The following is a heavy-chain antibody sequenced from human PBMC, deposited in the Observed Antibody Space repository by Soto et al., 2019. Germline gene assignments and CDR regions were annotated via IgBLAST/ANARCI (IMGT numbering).Heavy chain of an antibody. J-gene: IGHJ5*02. CDR2: INPSGGST. V-gene: IGHV1-46*01. D-gene: IGHD3-16*01. CDR3: AREYLGTVIKTSSTWFDP. CDR1: GYTFTSYY. Sequence: QVQLVQSGAEVKKPGASVKVSCKASGYTFTSYYMHWVRQAPGQGLEWMGIINPSGGSTSYAQKFQGRVTMTRDTSTSTVYMELSSLRSEDTAVYYCAREYLGTVIKTSSTWFDPWGQGTLVTVSS.